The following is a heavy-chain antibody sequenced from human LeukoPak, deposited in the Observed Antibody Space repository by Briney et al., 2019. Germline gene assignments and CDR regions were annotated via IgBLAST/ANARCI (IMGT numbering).Heavy chain of an antibody. CDR2: INSDGSST. J-gene: IGHJ3*02. CDR1: GFTFSSCW. D-gene: IGHD3-10*01. V-gene: IGHV3-74*01. CDR3: AKDGMVRGVHDAFDI. Sequence: GGSLRLSCAASGFTFSSCWMHWVRQAPGKGLVWVSRINSDGSSTSYADSVKGRFTISRDNAKNSLDLQMNSLRAEDTAVYYCAKDGMVRGVHDAFDIWGQGTMVTVSS.